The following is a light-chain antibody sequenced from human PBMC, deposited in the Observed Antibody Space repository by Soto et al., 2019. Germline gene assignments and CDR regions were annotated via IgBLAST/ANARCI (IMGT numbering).Light chain of an antibody. J-gene: IGKJ5*01. CDR1: QSFLGL. CDR2: DAY. V-gene: IGKV3-11*01. CDR3: QQRHMWPIT. Sequence: VLTQSPVTLSLSPGERATLSCRASQSFLGLLAWYQQKPGQAPRLLIYDAYNRATGIPPRFSGSGSGTDFTLTISSLEPEDSAVYYCQQRHMWPITFGQGTRLE.